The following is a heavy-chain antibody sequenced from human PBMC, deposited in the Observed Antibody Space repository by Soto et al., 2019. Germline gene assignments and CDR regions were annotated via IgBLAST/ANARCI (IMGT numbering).Heavy chain of an antibody. J-gene: IGHJ4*02. V-gene: IGHV3-7*03. CDR2: IKQDGSEK. CDR3: ARGSYDSSGYYPYDY. Sequence: GGSLRLSCAASGFTFSSYWMSWVRQAPGKGLEWVANIKQDGSEKYYVDSVKGRFTISRDNAKNSLYLQMNSLRAEDTAVYYCARGSYDSSGYYPYDYWGQGTLVTVSS. CDR1: GFTFSSYW. D-gene: IGHD3-22*01.